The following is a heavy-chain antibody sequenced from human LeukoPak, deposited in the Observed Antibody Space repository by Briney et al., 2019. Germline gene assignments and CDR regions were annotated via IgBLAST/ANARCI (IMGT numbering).Heavy chain of an antibody. CDR3: ARDDYYGSGSEPDY. Sequence: ASVKVSCKASGYTFTSYYMHWVRQAPGQGLEWMGWISAYNGNTNYAQKLQGRVTMTTDTSTSTAYMELRSLRSDDTAVYYCARDDYYGSGSEPDYWGQGTLVTVSS. D-gene: IGHD3-10*01. J-gene: IGHJ4*02. CDR2: ISAYNGNT. V-gene: IGHV1-18*04. CDR1: GYTFTSYY.